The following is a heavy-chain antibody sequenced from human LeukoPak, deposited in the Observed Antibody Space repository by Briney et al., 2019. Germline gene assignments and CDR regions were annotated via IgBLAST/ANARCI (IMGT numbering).Heavy chain of an antibody. CDR1: GDSISSSSYY. CDR2: FFVRGST. V-gene: IGHV4-39*07. CDR3: ARGGNYFDY. J-gene: IGHJ4*02. Sequence: SETLSLTCTVSGDSISSSSYYWGWIRQPPGKGLEWIGSFFVRGSTYYNPSLKSRVTISLDASKNQFSLTLSSVTAADTAVYYCARGGNYFDYWGQGTLVPVSS.